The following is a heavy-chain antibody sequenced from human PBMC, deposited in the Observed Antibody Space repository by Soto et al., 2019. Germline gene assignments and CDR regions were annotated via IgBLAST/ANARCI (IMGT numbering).Heavy chain of an antibody. D-gene: IGHD2-21*02. CDR1: GYSFTSYW. V-gene: IGHV5-51*01. Sequence: PGESLKISCKGPGYSFTSYWIGWVRQMPGKGPEWMGIIYPGDSDTRYSPSFQGQVTISADKSISTAYLQWSSLKASDTAMYYCARTRTDCGGDCYLNFDYWGQGTLVTSPQ. J-gene: IGHJ4*02. CDR3: ARTRTDCGGDCYLNFDY. CDR2: IYPGDSDT.